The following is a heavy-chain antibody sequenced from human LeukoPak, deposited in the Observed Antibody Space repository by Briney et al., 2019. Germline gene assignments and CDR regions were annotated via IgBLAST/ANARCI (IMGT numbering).Heavy chain of an antibody. CDR3: AREAGDTRAYYYYSMDV. Sequence: GGSLRLSCAASGFTISSYWMTWVRQAPGKGLEWVANIKQDGREKFYVDPVKGRFTISRDNAKNSLYLQMNSLRADDTAIYYYAREAGDTRAYYYYSMDVWGKGTTVTVSS. J-gene: IGHJ6*03. D-gene: IGHD1-26*01. CDR1: GFTISSYW. V-gene: IGHV3-7*01. CDR2: IKQDGREK.